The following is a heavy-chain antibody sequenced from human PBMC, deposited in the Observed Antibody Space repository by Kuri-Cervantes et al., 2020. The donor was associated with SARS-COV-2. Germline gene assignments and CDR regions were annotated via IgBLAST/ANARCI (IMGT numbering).Heavy chain of an antibody. D-gene: IGHD3-22*01. CDR2: IWYDGSNK. CDR1: GFTFSSYG. Sequence: GGSLRLSCAASGFTFSSYGMHWVRQAPGKGLEWVAVIWYDGSNKYYADSVKGRFTISRDNAKNTLFLQMNSLRAEDTAVYYCAREFYYDSSGYYYGGALDYWGQGTLVTVSS. CDR3: AREFYYDSSGYYYGGALDY. V-gene: IGHV3-33*01. J-gene: IGHJ4*02.